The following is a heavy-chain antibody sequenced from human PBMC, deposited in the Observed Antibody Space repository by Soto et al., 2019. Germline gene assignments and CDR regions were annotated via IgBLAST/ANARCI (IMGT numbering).Heavy chain of an antibody. D-gene: IGHD6-25*01. V-gene: IGHV4-4*02. CDR3: AREVNRSPDSGPNWFDP. Sequence: QVQLQESGPGLVQPSGTLSLTCAVSGDSINNSHWWSWVRQTPGKGLEWIGETYHSGTTNYNPSLKTRVTISIDKSKNKFSLKMNSVTAADTAVYYCAREVNRSPDSGPNWFDPWGQGTLVTVSS. J-gene: IGHJ5*02. CDR1: GDSINNSHW. CDR2: TYHSGTT.